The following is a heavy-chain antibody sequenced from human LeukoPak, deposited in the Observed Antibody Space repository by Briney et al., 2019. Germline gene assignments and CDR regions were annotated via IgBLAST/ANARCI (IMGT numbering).Heavy chain of an antibody. CDR3: ARDTISFGGITVDY. V-gene: IGHV3-21*06. CDR2: ISGTSSYI. CDR1: RFTFSNFG. Sequence: GGSLGLSCAASRFTFSNFGMTWVRQAPGKGLEWVSSISGTSSYIYYADSVNGRFIISRDNAKNSLYLQMNSLRAEDTAVYYCARDTISFGGITVDYWGQGTLVTVSS. D-gene: IGHD3-16*01. J-gene: IGHJ4*02.